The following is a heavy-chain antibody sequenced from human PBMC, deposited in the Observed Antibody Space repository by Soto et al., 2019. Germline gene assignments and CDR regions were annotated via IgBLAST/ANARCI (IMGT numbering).Heavy chain of an antibody. CDR3: ARDRQQRLLGSIDY. J-gene: IGHJ4*02. V-gene: IGHV3-30-3*01. D-gene: IGHD6-25*01. CDR1: GFTFSSFA. Sequence: PGGSLRLSCAASGFTFSSFAMHWVRQAPGKGLEWVALISYDGNNKYYADSVKGRFTISRDNSKNTLYLQMNSLRAEDTAVYYCARDRQQRLLGSIDYWGQGTLVTVSS. CDR2: ISYDGNNK.